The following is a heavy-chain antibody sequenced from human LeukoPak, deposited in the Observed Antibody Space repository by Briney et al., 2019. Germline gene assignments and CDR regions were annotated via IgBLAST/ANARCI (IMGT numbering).Heavy chain of an antibody. CDR2: IWYDGSNK. Sequence: PGGSLKLSWGGSGFNFSCYCLHWGRPAPGKGVGGGAVIWYDGSNKYYSDSVQGRFTISRDNSKNTLYLQMNSLRAEDTAVYYCARDNDYSNSIPDYWGQGTLVTVSS. J-gene: IGHJ4*02. CDR1: GFNFSCYC. V-gene: IGHV3-33*01. D-gene: IGHD4-11*01. CDR3: ARDNDYSNSIPDY.